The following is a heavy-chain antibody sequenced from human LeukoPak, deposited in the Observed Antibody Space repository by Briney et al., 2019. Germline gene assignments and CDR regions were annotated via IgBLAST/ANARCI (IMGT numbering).Heavy chain of an antibody. CDR2: INPNSGGT. J-gene: IGHJ6*02. CDR1: GYTFTGYY. D-gene: IGHD6-13*01. V-gene: IGHV1-2*02. Sequence: ASVKVSCKASGYTFTGYYMHWVRQAPGQGLEWMGWINPNSGGTNYAQKFQGRVTMTRDTSISTAYMELSRLRSDDTAVYYCAREARAGNCYYGMDVWGQGTTVTVSS. CDR3: AREARAGNCYYGMDV.